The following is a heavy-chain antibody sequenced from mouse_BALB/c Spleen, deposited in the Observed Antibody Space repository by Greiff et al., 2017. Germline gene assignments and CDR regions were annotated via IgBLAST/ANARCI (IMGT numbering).Heavy chain of an antibody. CDR2: IYWDDDK. CDR3: ARGYYRYDPFDD. Sequence: VTLKVSGPGILQPSQTLSLTCSFSGFSLSTSGMGVSWIRQPSGKGLEWLAHIYWDDDKRYNPSLKSRLTISKETSRNQVFLKITSVDTADTATYYCARGYYRYDPFDDWGQGTTLTVSS. J-gene: IGHJ2*01. V-gene: IGHV8-12*01. D-gene: IGHD2-14*01. CDR1: GFSLSTSGMG.